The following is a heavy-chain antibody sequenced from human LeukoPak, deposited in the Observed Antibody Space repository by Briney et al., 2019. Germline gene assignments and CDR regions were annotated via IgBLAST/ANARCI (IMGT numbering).Heavy chain of an antibody. J-gene: IGHJ4*02. D-gene: IGHD2-21*01. V-gene: IGHV3-7*01. CDR3: ARDPPLVASRFDI. Sequence: GGSLRLSCAASGFSFSNYWMSWVRQAPGKGLEWVANIGQDGSEYYYVDSVKGRFTISRDNAKNSLYLQMDSLRVEDTAVYYCARDPPLVASRFDIWGQGTLATVSS. CDR2: IGQDGSEY. CDR1: GFSFSNYW.